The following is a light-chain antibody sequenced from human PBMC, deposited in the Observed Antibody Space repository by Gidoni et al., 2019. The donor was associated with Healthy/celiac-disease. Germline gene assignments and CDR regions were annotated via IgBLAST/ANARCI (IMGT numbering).Light chain of an antibody. CDR3: CSYAGSSTFGAV. J-gene: IGLJ7*01. V-gene: IGLV2-23*03. CDR2: EGS. Sequence: QSALTQPASVSGSPGQSITISCTGTSSDVGGYNLVSWYQQHPGKAPKLMIYEGSKRPSGVSNRFSGSKAGNTASLTITGLQAEDEADYYGCSYAGSSTFGAVFGGGTQLTVL. CDR1: SSDVGGYNL.